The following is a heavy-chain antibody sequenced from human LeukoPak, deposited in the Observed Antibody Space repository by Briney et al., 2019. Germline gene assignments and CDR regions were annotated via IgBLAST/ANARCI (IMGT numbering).Heavy chain of an antibody. V-gene: IGHV3-9*01. CDR1: GFTFSSYA. J-gene: IGHJ3*01. CDR3: AKDRTATPDAFDV. CDR2: ISWNSGLI. Sequence: GGSLRLSCEASGFTFSSYAMSWVRQVPGKGLEWVSGISWNSGLIGYADSVKGRFTISRDNTKNSLYLQMNSLSTEDTALYYCAKDRTATPDAFDVWGQGTMVTISS. D-gene: IGHD2-15*01.